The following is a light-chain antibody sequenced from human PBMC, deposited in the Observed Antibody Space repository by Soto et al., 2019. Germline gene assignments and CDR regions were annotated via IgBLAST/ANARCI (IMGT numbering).Light chain of an antibody. J-gene: IGLJ2*01. CDR2: EDN. CDR1: SGSIASNY. CDR3: QSYDSSNPVV. V-gene: IGLV6-57*02. Sequence: NFMLTQPHSVSESPGKTVTISCTGSSGSIASNYVQWYQQRPGSAPTTVIYEDNQRPSGVHDRFSGSIDSSSNSASLTISGLKTEDEADYYCQSYDSSNPVVFGGGTKVTVL.